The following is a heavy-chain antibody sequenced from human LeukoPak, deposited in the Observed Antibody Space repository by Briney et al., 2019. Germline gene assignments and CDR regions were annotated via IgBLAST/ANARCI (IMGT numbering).Heavy chain of an antibody. CDR1: GGSISSGGYS. Sequence: PSETLSLTCAVSGGSISSGGYSWRWIRQPPGTGLEWIGYIYHSGSTYYNPSLKSRVTISVDRSKNQFSLKLSPVTAADTAVYYCARALGPLFDYWGQGTLVTVSS. J-gene: IGHJ4*02. CDR2: IYHSGST. V-gene: IGHV4-30-2*01. CDR3: ARALGPLFDY.